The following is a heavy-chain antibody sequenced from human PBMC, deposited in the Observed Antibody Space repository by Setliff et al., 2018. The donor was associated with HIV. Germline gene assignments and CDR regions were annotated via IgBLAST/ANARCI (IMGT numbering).Heavy chain of an antibody. D-gene: IGHD3-3*01. V-gene: IGHV4-4*08. Sequence: SETLSLTCTVSGGSISSHYWSWIRQPPGKGLEWIGHIYTSGSTNYNPSLKSRVTMSVGTSKNQFSLKLSSVTAADTAVYYRARCYYNFWSGYPLDYMDVWGKGTAVTVSS. CDR2: IYTSGST. J-gene: IGHJ6*03. CDR1: GGSISSHY. CDR3: ARCYYNFWSGYPLDYMDV.